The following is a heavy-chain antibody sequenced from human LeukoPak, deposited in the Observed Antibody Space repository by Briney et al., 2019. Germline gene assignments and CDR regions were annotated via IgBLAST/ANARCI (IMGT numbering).Heavy chain of an antibody. CDR3: SEGYFEPFAH. CDR2: LSYTGKT. J-gene: IGHJ4*02. Sequence: PSETLSLTCLVSGASVSSSHWNWIRQLPGKGLEWIGCLSYTGKTDYNPSLTSRVTISLDTSKNQVSLKLTSLTAADTAVYYCSEGYFEPFAHWGQGILVTVSS. D-gene: IGHD5-24*01. V-gene: IGHV4-59*02. CDR1: GASVSSSH.